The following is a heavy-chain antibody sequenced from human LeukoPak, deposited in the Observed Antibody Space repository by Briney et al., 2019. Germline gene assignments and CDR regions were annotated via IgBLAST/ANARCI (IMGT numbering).Heavy chain of an antibody. J-gene: IGHJ6*03. D-gene: IGHD1-1*01. CDR3: ARSDNIQGYMDV. Sequence: GGSLRLSCVASGFTVTSIYVNWVRQAPGKGLEWVSIIYSGGYTHLADSVKGRFTISRDNSKNTLYLQMNSLGVEDAAVYYCARSDNIQGYMDVWGKGTTVTVSS. CDR2: IYSGGYT. V-gene: IGHV3-66*02. CDR1: GFTVTSIY.